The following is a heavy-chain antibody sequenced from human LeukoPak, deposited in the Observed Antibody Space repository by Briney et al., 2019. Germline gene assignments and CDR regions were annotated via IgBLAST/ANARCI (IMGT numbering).Heavy chain of an antibody. CDR3: AKFGRYYDSSGYYPKTARAFDI. D-gene: IGHD3-22*01. Sequence: GGSLRLSCAASGFTFSSYGMHWVRQAPGKGLEWVAFIRYDGSNKYYADSVKGRFTISRDNSKNTLYLQMNSLRAEDTAVYYCAKFGRYYDSSGYYPKTARAFDIWGQGTMVTVSS. J-gene: IGHJ3*02. V-gene: IGHV3-30*02. CDR2: IRYDGSNK. CDR1: GFTFSSYG.